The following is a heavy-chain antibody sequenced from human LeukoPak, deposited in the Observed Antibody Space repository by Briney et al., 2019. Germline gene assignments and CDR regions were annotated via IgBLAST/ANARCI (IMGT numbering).Heavy chain of an antibody. CDR1: DGSISSYY. CDR2: IYTSGST. V-gene: IGHV4-4*08. CDR3: ARDSRLGELSLSR. Sequence: PSETLSLTCTVSDGSISSYYWSWIRQPPGKGLEWIGRIYTSGSTNYNPSLKSRVTISVDTSKNQFSLKLSSVTAADTAVYYCARDSRLGELSLSRWGQGTLVTVSS. J-gene: IGHJ4*02. D-gene: IGHD3-16*02.